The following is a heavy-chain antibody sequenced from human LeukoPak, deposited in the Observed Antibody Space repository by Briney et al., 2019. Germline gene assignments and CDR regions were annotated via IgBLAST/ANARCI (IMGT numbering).Heavy chain of an antibody. Sequence: SQTLALTCAVSGGSISSYYWSWIRQPPGKGLEWIGDISYSGSTNYNPSLKSRGPISVEKSNNQISLRPNSVTAAGTAVYLFSSTYSSSWYGVLGYWGQGTLVTVSS. CDR3: SSTYSSSWYGVLGY. V-gene: IGHV4-59*01. J-gene: IGHJ4*02. D-gene: IGHD6-13*01. CDR2: ISYSGST. CDR1: GGSISSYY.